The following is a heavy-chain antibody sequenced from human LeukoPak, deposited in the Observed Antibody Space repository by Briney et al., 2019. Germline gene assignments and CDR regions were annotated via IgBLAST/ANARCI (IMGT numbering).Heavy chain of an antibody. CDR3: ARDGGDNPGAPAHSRGVSGYYGMDV. CDR1: GFTFSSYE. V-gene: IGHV3-48*03. J-gene: IGHJ6*02. CDR2: ISSSGSTK. Sequence: QPGGSLRLSCAASGFTFSSYEMIWVRQAPGKGLEWVSYISSSGSTKYYADSVKGRFTISRDNAKNSLYLQMNSLRADDTAVYYCARDGGDNPGAPAHSRGVSGYYGMDVWGQGTTVTVSS. D-gene: IGHD3-16*01.